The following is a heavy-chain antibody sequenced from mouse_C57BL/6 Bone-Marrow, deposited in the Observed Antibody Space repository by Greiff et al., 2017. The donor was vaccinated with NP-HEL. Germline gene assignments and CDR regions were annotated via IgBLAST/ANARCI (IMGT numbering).Heavy chain of an antibody. V-gene: IGHV1-52*01. CDR1: GYTFTSYW. D-gene: IGHD1-1*01. Sequence: QVQLQQPGAELVRPGSSVKLSCKASGYTFTSYWMHWVKQRPIQGLEWIGNIDPSDSETHYNQKFKDEATLTVDKSSSTAYMQLSSLTSEDSAVYYCARWGTTVSWYFDVWGTGTTVTVSS. J-gene: IGHJ1*03. CDR3: ARWGTTVSWYFDV. CDR2: IDPSDSET.